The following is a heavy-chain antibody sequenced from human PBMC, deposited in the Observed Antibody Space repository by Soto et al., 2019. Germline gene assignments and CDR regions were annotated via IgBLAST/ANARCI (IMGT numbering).Heavy chain of an antibody. Sequence: QAQLVESGGGVVQPGRSLRLSCEASGFTFSSYGMHWVRQAPGKGLEWVAVIWYDGSNEDYADSVKGRFTISRDNSKNTLYLQMNSLRAEDTAVYYCARDASISMVRGVITWGLGTLVTVSS. V-gene: IGHV3-33*01. CDR2: IWYDGSNE. CDR3: ARDASISMVRGVIT. CDR1: GFTFSSYG. D-gene: IGHD3-10*01. J-gene: IGHJ4*02.